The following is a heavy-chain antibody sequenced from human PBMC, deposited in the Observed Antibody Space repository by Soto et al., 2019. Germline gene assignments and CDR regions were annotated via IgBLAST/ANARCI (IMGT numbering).Heavy chain of an antibody. CDR1: GFTFSSYA. V-gene: IGHV3-23*01. CDR3: VCAQAPGVRGVYIFY. D-gene: IGHD3-10*01. CDR2: ISGSGGST. Sequence: PGGSLRLSCAASGFTFSSYAMSWVRQAPGKGLEWVSAISGSGGSTHYADSVKGRFTISRDNSKNTLYLQMNSLRAEDTAVYYCVCAQAPGVRGVYIFYWSQGALVTISS. J-gene: IGHJ4*02.